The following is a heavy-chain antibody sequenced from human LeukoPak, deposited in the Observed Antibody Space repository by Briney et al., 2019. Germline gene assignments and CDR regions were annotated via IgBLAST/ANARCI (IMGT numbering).Heavy chain of an antibody. CDR3: AKEHYGAFFDY. D-gene: IGHD4-17*01. V-gene: IGHV3-23*01. CDR2: ISGGAGKT. CDR1: GLTFSTYA. J-gene: IGHJ4*02. Sequence: GGSLRLSCAASGLTFSTYAVTWVRQAPGKGLEWVSTISGGAGKTYYADSVKGRFTISRDNSKNTLYLQMNSLRAKDTAVYYCAKEHYGAFFDYWGQGTLVTVSS.